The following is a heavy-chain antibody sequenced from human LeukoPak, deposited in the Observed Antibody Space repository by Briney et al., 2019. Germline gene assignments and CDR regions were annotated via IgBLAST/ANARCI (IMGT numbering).Heavy chain of an antibody. V-gene: IGHV4-59*08. CDR1: GGSISSYY. CDR2: IYYSGST. J-gene: IGHJ5*02. Sequence: SETLPLTCTVSGGSISSYYWSWIRQPPGKGLEWIGYIYYSGSTNYNPSLKSRVTISVDTSKNQFSLKLSSVTAADTAVYYCARSYDKTFPGWFDPWGQGTLVTVSS. D-gene: IGHD3-22*01. CDR3: ARSYDKTFPGWFDP.